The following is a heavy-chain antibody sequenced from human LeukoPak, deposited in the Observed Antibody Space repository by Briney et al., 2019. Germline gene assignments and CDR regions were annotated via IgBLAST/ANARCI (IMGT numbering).Heavy chain of an antibody. CDR2: VRGGGTST. D-gene: IGHD6-19*01. V-gene: IGHV3-23*01. J-gene: IGHJ4*02. CDR1: GFSFSRFA. Sequence: GGSLRLSCVGSGFSFSRFAMSWVRQAPGKGLEWVSSVRGGGTSTWYADSAKGRFSISRDDSKNMQFLQMNSLRPEDTALYFCAKRITVSAGFSFDSWGQGILVTVSS. CDR3: AKRITVSAGFSFDS.